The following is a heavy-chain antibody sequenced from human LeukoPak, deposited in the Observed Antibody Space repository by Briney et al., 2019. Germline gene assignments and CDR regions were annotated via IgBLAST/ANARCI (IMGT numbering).Heavy chain of an antibody. J-gene: IGHJ4*02. CDR1: GYTFTDYY. D-gene: IGHD3-9*01. Sequence: ASVKVSCKASGYTFTDYYFHWVRQAPGQGLEWMGWINPNSGGTKYAQKFQGRVTMARDTSITTASMELSYLISDDTAVYFCARGRPLRYFDWLLPLDYWGQGTLVTASS. CDR3: ARGRPLRYFDWLLPLDY. V-gene: IGHV1-2*02. CDR2: INPNSGGT.